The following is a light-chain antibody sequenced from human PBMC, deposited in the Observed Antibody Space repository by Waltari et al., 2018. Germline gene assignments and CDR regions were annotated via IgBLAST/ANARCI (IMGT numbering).Light chain of an antibody. CDR2: GAS. CDR1: QSVISH. V-gene: IGKV3-15*01. CDR3: QQYNNWPRT. J-gene: IGKJ1*01. Sequence: EIVMTQSPATLSVSPGERATLSCRASQSVISHLAWYQQKPGQAPRLLISGASTRANGIPARCSGSGSVTEFTLTISSLQSEDFAVFYCQQYNNWPRTFGQGTKVEIK.